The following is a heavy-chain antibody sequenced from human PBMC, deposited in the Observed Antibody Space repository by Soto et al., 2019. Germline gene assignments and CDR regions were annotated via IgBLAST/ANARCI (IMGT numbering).Heavy chain of an antibody. CDR2: IWYDGSNK. V-gene: IGHV3-33*01. CDR3: ARDSIAVAVDDVLLPPRHHYVMDF. CDR1: GFTFSSYG. J-gene: IGHJ6*02. Sequence: PGGSLRLSRAASGFTFSSYGMHWVRQAPGKGLEWVAVIWYDGSNKYYADSVKGRFTISRDNSKNTLYLQMNSLRAEDTAVYYCARDSIAVAVDDVLLPPRHHYVMDFRGQGSSVIVSS. D-gene: IGHD6-19*01.